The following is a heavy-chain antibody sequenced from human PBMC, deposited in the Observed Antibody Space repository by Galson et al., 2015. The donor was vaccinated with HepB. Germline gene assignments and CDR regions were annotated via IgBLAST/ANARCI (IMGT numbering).Heavy chain of an antibody. CDR1: GYTFTSYY. CDR2: INPSGGST. CDR3: ARGLGPKPSAGTRVVDNWFDP. Sequence: SVKVSCKASGYTFTSYYMHWVRQAPGQGLEWMGIINPSGGSTSYAQKLQGRVTMTRDTSTSTVYMELSSLRSEDTAVYYCARGLGPKPSAGTRVVDNWFDPWGQGTLVTVSS. J-gene: IGHJ5*02. D-gene: IGHD2-15*01. V-gene: IGHV1-46*04.